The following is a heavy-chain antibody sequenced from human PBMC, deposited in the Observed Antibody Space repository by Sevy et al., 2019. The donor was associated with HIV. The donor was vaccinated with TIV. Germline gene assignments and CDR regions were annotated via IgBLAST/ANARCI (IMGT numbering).Heavy chain of an antibody. Sequence: RGSLRLSCAASGFTFSNYAMSWVRQAPGKGLEWVSTFSFGCGKINYAYSVKGRFTISRDNSKNTLYLQMNSLRAEDTALYYCAREGCSKPHDYWGQGTLVTVSS. CDR3: AREGCSKPHDY. CDR2: FSFGCGKI. CDR1: GFTFSNYA. V-gene: IGHV3-23*01. J-gene: IGHJ4*02. D-gene: IGHD2-2*01.